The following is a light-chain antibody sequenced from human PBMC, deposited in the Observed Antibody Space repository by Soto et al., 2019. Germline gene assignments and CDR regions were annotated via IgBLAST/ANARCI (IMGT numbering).Light chain of an antibody. Sequence: SARSPPPSASGSPGQSFAISCTGTSSDVGGYNYVSWYQQHPGKAPKLMIYEVNKRPSGVPDRFSGSKSGNTASLTVSGLQAEDEADYYCSSYAGSSNVFGTGTTVTV. CDR3: SSYAGSSNV. CDR2: EVN. J-gene: IGLJ1*01. V-gene: IGLV2-8*01. CDR1: SSDVGGYNY.